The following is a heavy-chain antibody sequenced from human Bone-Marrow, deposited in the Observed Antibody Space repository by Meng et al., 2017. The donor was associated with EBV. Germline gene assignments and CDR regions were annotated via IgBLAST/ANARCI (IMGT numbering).Heavy chain of an antibody. J-gene: IGHJ4*02. CDR3: AVSPGWWRLDY. Sequence: HPQESGPGLVKPSGTLSLTCAVSGASISSGYWWTWVRQPPGKGLEWIGEVSHSGSTNYNPSLKSRVTISLDKSENQFFLKVTSVTAADTAVYYCAVSPGWWRLDYWGQGTLVTVSS. CDR2: VSHSGST. CDR1: GASISSGYW. D-gene: IGHD6-19*01. V-gene: IGHV4-4*02.